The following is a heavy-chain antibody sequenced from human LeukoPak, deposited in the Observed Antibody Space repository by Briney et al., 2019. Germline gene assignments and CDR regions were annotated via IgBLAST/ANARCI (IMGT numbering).Heavy chain of an antibody. V-gene: IGHV3-9*01. Sequence: PGRSLRLSCAASGFTFDDYAMHWVRQAPGKGLEWVSGISWNSGSIGYADSVKGRFTISRDNAKNSLYLQMNSLRAEDTALYYCAKDSYYGSGSYRPKGAFDIWGQGTMVTVSS. CDR2: ISWNSGSI. CDR3: AKDSYYGSGSYRPKGAFDI. J-gene: IGHJ3*02. D-gene: IGHD3-10*01. CDR1: GFTFDDYA.